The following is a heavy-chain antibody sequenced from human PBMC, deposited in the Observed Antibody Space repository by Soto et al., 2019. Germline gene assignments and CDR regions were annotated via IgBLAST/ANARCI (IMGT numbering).Heavy chain of an antibody. CDR2: IYHSGST. CDR1: GGSISSYY. J-gene: IGHJ6*02. CDR3: ARDRLSLIRGVPHYDGIDV. V-gene: IGHV4-59*06. D-gene: IGHD3-10*01. Sequence: SETLSLTCTVSGGSISSYYWSWIRQHPGKGLEWIGYIYHSGSTYYNPSLKSRVTISIDTSQNKFSLTLTSVTAADTAIFYCARDRLSLIRGVPHYDGIDVWGQGTTVTVSS.